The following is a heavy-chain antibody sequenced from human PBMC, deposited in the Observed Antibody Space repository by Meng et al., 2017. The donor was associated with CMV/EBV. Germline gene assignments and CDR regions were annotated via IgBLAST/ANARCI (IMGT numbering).Heavy chain of an antibody. J-gene: IGHJ5*02. V-gene: IGHV4-30-4*08. CDR1: GGSISSGDYY. CDR3: ARGFTGVLLWFGESLGWFDP. CDR2: IYYSGST. D-gene: IGHD3-10*01. Sequence: VQRQGSGPGLVKPSQTLSLTCTVSGGSISSGDYYWSWIRQPPGKGLEWIGYIYYSGSTYYNPSLKSRVTISVDTSKNQFSLKLSSATAADTAVFYCARGFTGVLLWFGESLGWFDPWGQGTLVTVSS.